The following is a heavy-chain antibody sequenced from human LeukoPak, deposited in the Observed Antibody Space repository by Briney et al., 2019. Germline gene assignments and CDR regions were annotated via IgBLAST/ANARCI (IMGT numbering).Heavy chain of an antibody. D-gene: IGHD6-13*01. CDR3: ATGPPGIAAAADY. V-gene: IGHV1-2*02. Sequence: ASVKVSCKASGYTFTGYYLHWVRQAPGQGLEWMGWINPSGGTNYAQKFQGRVTMTRDTSISTAYMELSSLRSEDTAVYYCATGPPGIAAAADYWGQGTLVTVSS. CDR1: GYTFTGYY. CDR2: INPSGGT. J-gene: IGHJ4*02.